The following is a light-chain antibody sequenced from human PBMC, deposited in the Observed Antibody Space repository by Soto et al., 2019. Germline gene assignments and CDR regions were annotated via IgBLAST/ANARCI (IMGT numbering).Light chain of an antibody. CDR3: VLYMGSGVDV. V-gene: IGLV8-61*01. CDR2: STN. CDR1: SASVSTSYY. Sequence: QAVVTQEPSFSVSPGGTVTLTCGLSSASVSTSYYASWYQQTPDQAPRTLIYSTNTRSSGVPDRFSGSILGNKAALTITGAQADDESGYYCVLYMGSGVDVFGTGTKLTVL. J-gene: IGLJ1*01.